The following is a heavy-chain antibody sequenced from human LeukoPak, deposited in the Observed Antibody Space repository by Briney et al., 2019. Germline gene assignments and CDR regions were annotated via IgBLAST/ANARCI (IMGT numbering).Heavy chain of an antibody. V-gene: IGHV4-4*07. D-gene: IGHD3-10*01. J-gene: IGHJ5*02. CDR2: IYRSGST. CDR3: ARDSGTTGEVKFDP. CDR1: GGSISSYY. Sequence: SETQSLTCTVSGGSISSYYWSWIRQPAGKGLEWIGRIYRSGSTDYNPSLKSRVTMSVDTSKNKFSLKLSSVTAADTAVYYCARDSGTTGEVKFDPWGQGTLVTVSS.